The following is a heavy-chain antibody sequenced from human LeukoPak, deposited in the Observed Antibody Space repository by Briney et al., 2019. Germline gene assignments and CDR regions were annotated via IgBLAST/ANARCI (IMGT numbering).Heavy chain of an antibody. CDR2: TDWDDDK. V-gene: IGHV2-70*04. Sequence: SGPALVKPTQTLTLTCTFSGFSLSTNGMRVSWIRQPPGKALEWLARTDWDDDKFYSTSLKTRLTISKDTSKNQVVLTMTNMDPVDTATYYSARTLSGTTFDYWGQGTLVTVSS. D-gene: IGHD1-7*01. CDR1: GFSLSTNGMR. CDR3: ARTLSGTTFDY. J-gene: IGHJ4*02.